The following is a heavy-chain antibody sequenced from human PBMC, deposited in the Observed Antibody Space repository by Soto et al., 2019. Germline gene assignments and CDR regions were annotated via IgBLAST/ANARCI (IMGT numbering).Heavy chain of an antibody. Sequence: PSETLSLTCTVSGGSISSGGYYWSWIRQHPGKGLEWIGYIYYSGSTYYNPSLKSRVTISVDTSKNQFSLKLSSVTAADTAVYYCARGGDIVVVPAAMLDYWGQGTLVTVSS. J-gene: IGHJ4*02. CDR3: ARGGDIVVVPAAMLDY. CDR2: IYYSGST. D-gene: IGHD2-2*01. V-gene: IGHV4-31*03. CDR1: GGSISSGGYY.